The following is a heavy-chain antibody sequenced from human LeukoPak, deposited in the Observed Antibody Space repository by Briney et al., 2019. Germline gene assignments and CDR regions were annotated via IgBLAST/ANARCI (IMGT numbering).Heavy chain of an antibody. CDR2: INTNTWYP. Sequence: ASVKVSCKASGYTFTSYAMNWVRQAPGQGLEWMGLINTNTWYPTYAQGFTGRFVFSLDTSVSTAYLQISSLKAEDTAVYYCARDPYYDFWSGYCQEGNYYMDVWGKGTTVTVSS. CDR3: ARDPYYDFWSGYCQEGNYYMDV. D-gene: IGHD3-3*01. CDR1: GYTFTSYA. J-gene: IGHJ6*03. V-gene: IGHV7-4-1*02.